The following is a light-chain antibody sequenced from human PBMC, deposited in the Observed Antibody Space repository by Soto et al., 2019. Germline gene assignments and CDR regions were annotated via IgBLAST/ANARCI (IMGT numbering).Light chain of an antibody. CDR2: STN. CDR1: SASVSTTYY. V-gene: IGLV8-61*01. J-gene: IGLJ3*02. Sequence: QTVVTQEPSFSVSPGGTVTLTCGLSSASVSTTYYPSWYQQTPGQAPRTLIYSTNVRSSGVPDRFSGSILGNKAALTITGAQADDECDYYCALYMGSGISMFGGGTKLTVL. CDR3: ALYMGSGISM.